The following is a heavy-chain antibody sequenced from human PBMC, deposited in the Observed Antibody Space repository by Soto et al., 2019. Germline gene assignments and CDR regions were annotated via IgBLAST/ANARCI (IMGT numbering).Heavy chain of an antibody. CDR1: GFTFSSYA. D-gene: IGHD2-15*01. J-gene: IGHJ4*02. V-gene: IGHV3-30-3*01. CDR2: ISYDGSNK. Sequence: QVQLVESGGGVVQPGRSLRLSCAASGFTFSSYAMHWVRQAPGKGLEWVAVISYDGSNKYYADSVKGRFTISRDNSKNTLYLQMNSLRAEDTAVYYCVRFKGCSGGSCYPYFDYWGQGTLVTVSS. CDR3: VRFKGCSGGSCYPYFDY.